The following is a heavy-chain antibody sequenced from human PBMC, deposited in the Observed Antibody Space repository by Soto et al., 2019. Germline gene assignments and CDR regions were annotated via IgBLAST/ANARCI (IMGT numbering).Heavy chain of an antibody. CDR2: IWYDGSNK. CDR1: GFTFSSYG. J-gene: IGHJ6*02. D-gene: IGHD3-16*01. CDR3: ARGGGGMDV. V-gene: IGHV3-33*01. Sequence: QVQLVESGGGVVQPGRSLRLSCAASGFTFSSYGMHWVRQAPGKGLEWVAVIWYDGSNKYYADSVKGRFTISRDNSKNTLYLQMNSLRAEDTAVHYCARGGGGMDVWGQGTTVTVSS.